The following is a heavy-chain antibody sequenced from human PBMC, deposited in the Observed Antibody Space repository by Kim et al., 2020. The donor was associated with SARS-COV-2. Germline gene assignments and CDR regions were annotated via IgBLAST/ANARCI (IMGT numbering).Heavy chain of an antibody. Sequence: GGSLRLSCAASGFTFSDYYMSWIRQAPGKGLEWVSYISSSGSTIYYADSVKGRFTISRDNAKNSLYLQMNSLRAEDTAVYYCAREGFTMIPRAFDIWGQGTMVTVSS. CDR1: GFTFSDYY. J-gene: IGHJ3*02. D-gene: IGHD3-22*01. CDR2: ISSSGSTI. V-gene: IGHV3-11*01. CDR3: AREGFTMIPRAFDI.